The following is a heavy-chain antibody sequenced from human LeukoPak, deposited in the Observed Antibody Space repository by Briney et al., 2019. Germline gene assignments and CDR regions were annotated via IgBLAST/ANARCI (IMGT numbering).Heavy chain of an antibody. D-gene: IGHD6-19*01. CDR1: GFSFSNYG. CDR2: IRYDGSNK. CDR3: ANGPGIVVADTTEPDY. Sequence: PGWSLRLSCVASGFSFSNYGMHWVRQAPGKGLEWVAFIRYDGSNKYYADSVKGRFTISRDNSKNTLYLQMNSLRAEDTAVYYCANGPGIVVADTTEPDYWGQGTLVTVSS. J-gene: IGHJ4*02. V-gene: IGHV3-30*02.